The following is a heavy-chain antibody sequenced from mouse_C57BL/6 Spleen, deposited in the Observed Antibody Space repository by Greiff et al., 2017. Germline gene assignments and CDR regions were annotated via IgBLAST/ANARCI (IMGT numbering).Heavy chain of an antibody. J-gene: IGHJ2*01. D-gene: IGHD1-1*01. V-gene: IGHV1-4*01. CDR1: GYPFTSYT. Sequence: QVQLQQSGAELARPGASVKMSCKASGYPFTSYTIHWVKQRPGQGLEWIGYIDPSSGYTKYNQKFKDKATLTADKSSSPAYMQRSSLTTEDSAVYYCARRITTEGLDYGGQGNTLTVSS. CDR3: ARRITTEGLDY. CDR2: IDPSSGYT.